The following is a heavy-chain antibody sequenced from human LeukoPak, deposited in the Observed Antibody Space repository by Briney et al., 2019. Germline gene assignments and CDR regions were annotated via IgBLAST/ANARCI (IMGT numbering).Heavy chain of an antibody. D-gene: IGHD2-15*01. CDR3: ARGGDIVVVVAATPYYFDY. CDR1: GFTSSNYW. Sequence: PGESLRLSCAASGFTSSNYWMNWVRQAPGKGLGWVAVISYDGSNKYYADSVKGRFTISRDNSKNTLYLQMNSLRAEDTAVYYCARGGDIVVVVAATPYYFDYRGQGTLVTVSS. V-gene: IGHV3-30-3*01. J-gene: IGHJ4*02. CDR2: ISYDGSNK.